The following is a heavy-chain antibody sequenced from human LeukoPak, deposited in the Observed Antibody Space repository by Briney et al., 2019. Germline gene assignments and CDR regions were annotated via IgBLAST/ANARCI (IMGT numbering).Heavy chain of an antibody. CDR3: AKASYSSSFSGMDV. Sequence: PGGSLRLSCAASGFTFSSYGMHWVRQAPGKGLEWVTVISYDGSNKYYADSVKGRFTISRDNSKNTLYLQMNSLRAEDTAVYYCAKASYSSSFSGMDVWGKGTTVTVSS. V-gene: IGHV3-30*18. CDR1: GFTFSSYG. CDR2: ISYDGSNK. D-gene: IGHD6-6*01. J-gene: IGHJ6*04.